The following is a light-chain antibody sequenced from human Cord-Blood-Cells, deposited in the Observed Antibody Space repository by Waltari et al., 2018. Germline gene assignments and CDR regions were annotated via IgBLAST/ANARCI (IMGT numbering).Light chain of an antibody. CDR2: DVS. CDR1: SSDVGGYNY. Sequence: QSALTQPRSVSGSPGQSVTISCTGTSSDVGGYNYVSWYQQHPGKATQLMIYDVSKRPSGVPDRFSGAKSGSTASLTISVLQAEDEAYYYCCSYAGSYTFVFGTGTKVTDL. CDR3: CSYAGSYTFV. J-gene: IGLJ1*01. V-gene: IGLV2-11*01.